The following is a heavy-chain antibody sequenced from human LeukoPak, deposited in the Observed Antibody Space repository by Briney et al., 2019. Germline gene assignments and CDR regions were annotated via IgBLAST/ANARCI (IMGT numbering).Heavy chain of an antibody. CDR2: IYTSGST. J-gene: IGHJ2*01. CDR1: GGSISSYY. CDR3: AREVDIVVVVAATLWYFDL. V-gene: IGHV4-4*07. D-gene: IGHD2-15*01. Sequence: SETLSLTCTVSGGSISSYYWSWIRQPAGKGLEWIGRIYTSGSTNYNPSLKSRVTMSVDTSKNQLSLKLSSVTAADTAVYYCAREVDIVVVVAATLWYFDLWGRGTLVTVSS.